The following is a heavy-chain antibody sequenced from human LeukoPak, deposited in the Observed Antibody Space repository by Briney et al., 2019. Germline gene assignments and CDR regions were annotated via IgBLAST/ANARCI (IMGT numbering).Heavy chain of an antibody. CDR3: AKGERYFDWSDAFDI. J-gene: IGHJ3*02. Sequence: GGSLRPSCAASGFTFSSYGMHWVRQAPGKGLEWVAVISYEGNNKYYTDSMKGRFTISRDNSKNTLYLQINSLRAEDTAVYYCAKGERYFDWSDAFDIWGQGTMVTVSS. CDR2: ISYEGNNK. D-gene: IGHD3-9*01. CDR1: GFTFSSYG. V-gene: IGHV3-30*18.